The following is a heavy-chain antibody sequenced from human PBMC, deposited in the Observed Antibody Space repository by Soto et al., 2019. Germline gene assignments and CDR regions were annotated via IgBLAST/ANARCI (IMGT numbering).Heavy chain of an antibody. CDR2: ISGSGGST. D-gene: IGHD3-22*01. CDR3: AKDYYDSSGYYPGGAFDI. CDR1: GFTFSSYA. J-gene: IGHJ3*02. Sequence: PGGSLRLSYAASGFTFSSYAMSWVRQAPGKGLEWVSAISGSGGSTYYADSVKGRFTISRDNSKNTLYLQMNSLRAEDTAVYYCAKDYYDSSGYYPGGAFDIWGQGTMVTVSS. V-gene: IGHV3-23*01.